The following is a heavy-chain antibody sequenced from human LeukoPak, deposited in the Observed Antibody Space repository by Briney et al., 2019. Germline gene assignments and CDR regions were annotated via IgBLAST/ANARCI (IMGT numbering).Heavy chain of an antibody. J-gene: IGHJ6*02. CDR1: GFTFSNAW. CDR3: TTGSRPVYYYYGMYV. V-gene: IGHV3-15*01. CDR2: IKSKTDGGTT. Sequence: GGSLRLSCAASGFTFSNAWMSWVRQAPGKGLEWVGRIKSKTDGGTTDYAAPVKGRFTISRDDSKNTLYLQMNSLKTEDTAVYYCTTGSRPVYYYYGMYVWGQGTTVTVSS.